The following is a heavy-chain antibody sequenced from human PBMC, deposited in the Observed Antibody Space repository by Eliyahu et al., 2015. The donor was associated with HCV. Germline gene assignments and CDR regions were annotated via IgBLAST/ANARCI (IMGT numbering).Heavy chain of an antibody. CDR1: GFXFDXYG. D-gene: IGHD3-10*01. J-gene: IGHJ6*02. V-gene: IGHV3-20*04. Sequence: EVQLVESGGGVVRPGGSLRLSCAASGFXFDXYGMSWVRQAPGKGLGWXSGTNWNGGSTGYADSVKXRFTISRDNAKNSLDLQMNSLRAEDTALYYCARSGSYNFYGMDVWGQGTTVTVSS. CDR3: ARSGSYNFYGMDV. CDR2: TNWNGGST.